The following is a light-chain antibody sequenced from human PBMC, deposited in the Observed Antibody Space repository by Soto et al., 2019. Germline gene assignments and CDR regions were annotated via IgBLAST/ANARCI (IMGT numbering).Light chain of an antibody. Sequence: DIQMTQSPSSLSASVGDRVTITCRASQGIRSDLGWYQQKPGKAPKRLIYAASGLKSGVPSRFSGSGSGTEFTLTISSLQPEDFAAYYCLQYNTYPPTFGQGTKVDIK. V-gene: IGKV1-17*01. J-gene: IGKJ1*01. CDR1: QGIRSD. CDR3: LQYNTYPPT. CDR2: AAS.